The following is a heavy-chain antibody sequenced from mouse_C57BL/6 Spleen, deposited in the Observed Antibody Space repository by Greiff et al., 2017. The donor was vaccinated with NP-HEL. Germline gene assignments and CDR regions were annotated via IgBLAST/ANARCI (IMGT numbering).Heavy chain of an antibody. V-gene: IGHV1-22*01. J-gene: IGHJ3*01. CDR2: INPNNGGT. D-gene: IGHD1-1*01. CDR1: GYTFTDYN. CDR3: ARTHYYGSSYRFAY. Sequence: VQLQQSGPELVKPGASVKMSCKASGYTFTDYNMHWVKQSHGKSLEWIGYINPNNGGTSYNQKFKGKATLTVNKSSSTAYMELRSLTSEDSAVYYCARTHYYGSSYRFAYWGQGTLVTVSA.